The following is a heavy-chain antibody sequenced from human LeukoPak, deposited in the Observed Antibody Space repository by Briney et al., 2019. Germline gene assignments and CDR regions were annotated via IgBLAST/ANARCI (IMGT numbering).Heavy chain of an antibody. Sequence: GGSLRLSCAASGFTVSISYMSWVRQPPGKGLEWVSVIYIGGNTYYAESVKGRFTISRDNSENTLYLQLNSLRGEGTAVYYCVRGDGYNFFDYWGQGTLVTVSS. J-gene: IGHJ4*02. CDR3: VRGDGYNFFDY. CDR2: IYIGGNT. V-gene: IGHV3-53*01. D-gene: IGHD5-24*01. CDR1: GFTVSISY.